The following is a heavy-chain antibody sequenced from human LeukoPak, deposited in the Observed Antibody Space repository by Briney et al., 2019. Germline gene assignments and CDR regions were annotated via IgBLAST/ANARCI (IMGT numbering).Heavy chain of an antibody. V-gene: IGHV3-21*01. D-gene: IGHD6-19*01. Sequence: TGRSLRLSCAASGFTFSSYSMNWVRQAPGKGLEWVSSISSSSSYIYYADSVKGRFTISRDNAKNSLYLQMNSLRAEDTAVYYCARYIAVAGTDYWGQGTLVTVSS. CDR1: GFTFSSYS. CDR3: ARYIAVAGTDY. J-gene: IGHJ4*02. CDR2: ISSSSSYI.